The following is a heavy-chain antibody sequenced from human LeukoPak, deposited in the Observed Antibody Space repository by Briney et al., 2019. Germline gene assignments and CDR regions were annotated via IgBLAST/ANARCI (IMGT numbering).Heavy chain of an antibody. CDR1: GFSFSSNT. D-gene: IGHD2/OR15-2a*01. J-gene: IGHJ4*02. CDR2: ISNNGGRT. V-gene: IGHV3-23*01. CDR3: ARDEDTSALSEY. Sequence: GGSLRLSCAGSGFSFSSNTMSWVRQAPGRGLEWVAAISNNGGRTDYTDSVKGRFTISRANSKSTLYLQMDSLRAEDTAVYYCARDEDTSALSEYWGQGTLVTVSS.